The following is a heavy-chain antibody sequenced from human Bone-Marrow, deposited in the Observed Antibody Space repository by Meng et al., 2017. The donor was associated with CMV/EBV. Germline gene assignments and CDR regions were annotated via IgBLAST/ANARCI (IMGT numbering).Heavy chain of an antibody. CDR3: ARDLNRFPRLLEV. J-gene: IGHJ6*02. Sequence: GGSLGLSCAASGFTFSSYSMNWVRQAPGKGLEWVSYISSSSSTIYYADSVKGRFTISRDNAKNSLYLQMNSLRAEDTAVYYGARDLNRFPRLLEVWGQGTTVTVSS. CDR2: ISSSSSTI. CDR1: GFTFSSYS. D-gene: IGHD1-14*01. V-gene: IGHV3-48*04.